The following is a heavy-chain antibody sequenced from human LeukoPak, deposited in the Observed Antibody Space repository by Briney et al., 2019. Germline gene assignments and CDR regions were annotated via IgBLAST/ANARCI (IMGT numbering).Heavy chain of an antibody. D-gene: IGHD6-25*01. Sequence: PSETLSLTCAVSGYSISGGYYWSWIRQPPGKGLEWIANIYHTGSTNYNPSLSSRVTISIDTAKNQFSLKLTSVTAADTAVYYCARRGRNSSGWQDYLWGQGTLVTVSS. CDR3: ARRGRNSSGWQDYL. J-gene: IGHJ4*02. CDR2: IYHTGST. V-gene: IGHV4-38-2*01. CDR1: GYSISGGYY.